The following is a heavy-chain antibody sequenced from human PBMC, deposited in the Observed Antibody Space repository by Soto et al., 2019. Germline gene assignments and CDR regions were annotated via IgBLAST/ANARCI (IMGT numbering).Heavy chain of an antibody. CDR3: AKNVPNYDILTGYTDDAFDI. J-gene: IGHJ3*02. D-gene: IGHD3-9*01. V-gene: IGHV3-23*01. CDR2: ISGSGGST. CDR1: GFTFSSYA. Sequence: RGSLRLSCAASGFTFSSYAMSWVRQAPGKGLGWVSAISGSGGSTYYADSVKGRFTISRDNSKNTLYLQMNSLRAEDTAVYYCAKNVPNYDILTGYTDDAFDIWGQGTMVTVSS.